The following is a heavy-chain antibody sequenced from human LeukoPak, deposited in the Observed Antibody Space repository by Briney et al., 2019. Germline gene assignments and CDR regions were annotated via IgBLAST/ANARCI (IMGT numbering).Heavy chain of an antibody. CDR2: ISSNNI. CDR3: AREGGFDY. V-gene: IGHV3-48*01. D-gene: IGHD3-16*01. J-gene: IGHJ4*02. Sequence: GGSLRLSCAASGFIFSTYSVSWVRQAPGKGLEWVSSISSNNIYYADSVRGRFTISRDNAKNSLYLQMNSLGADDTAVYYCAREGGFDYWGQGTLVTVSS. CDR1: GFIFSTYS.